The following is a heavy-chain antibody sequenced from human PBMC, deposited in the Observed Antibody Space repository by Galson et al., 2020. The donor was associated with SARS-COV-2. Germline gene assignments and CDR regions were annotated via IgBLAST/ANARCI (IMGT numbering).Heavy chain of an antibody. Sequence: GESLKISCKGSGYTFIKYWIGWVRQMPGKGLEWMGIIHPSDSDTRYSPSFQGQVTIPADKSINTAYLQWSSLRASDTALYFCARLFCGGACYLGDGFDIWGLGTTVTVSS. CDR2: IHPSDSDT. V-gene: IGHV5-51*01. CDR3: ARLFCGGACYLGDGFDI. CDR1: GYTFIKYW. D-gene: IGHD2-21*01. J-gene: IGHJ3*02.